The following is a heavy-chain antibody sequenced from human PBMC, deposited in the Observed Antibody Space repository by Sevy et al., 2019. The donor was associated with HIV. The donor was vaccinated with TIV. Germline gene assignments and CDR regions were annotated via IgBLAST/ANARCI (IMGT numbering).Heavy chain of an antibody. CDR3: ARDDGSSDLSPPNY. J-gene: IGHJ4*02. CDR1: GYTFTSYG. V-gene: IGHV1-18*01. CDR2: ISAYNGNT. D-gene: IGHD6-6*01. Sequence: ASVKVSCKASGYTFTSYGISWVRQAPGQGLEWMGWISAYNGNTNYAQKLQGRVTMTTDTSTSTAYMGLRSLRSDDTAVYYCARDDGSSDLSPPNYWGQGTLVTVSS.